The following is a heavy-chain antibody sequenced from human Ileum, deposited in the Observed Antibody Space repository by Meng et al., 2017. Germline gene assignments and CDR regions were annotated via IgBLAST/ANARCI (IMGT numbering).Heavy chain of an antibody. CDR1: GGSISGFY. Sequence: QVRLQESGPGLVKPSETLSLTCTVSGGSISGFYWSWIRQPPGQGLEWIGFISYSGTTNYNPSLKSRVTISVDTSKNQFSLKLSSVTAADTAVYYCARFRSGSYSDYWGQGTLVTVSS. V-gene: IGHV4-59*01. D-gene: IGHD1-26*01. CDR2: ISYSGTT. CDR3: ARFRSGSYSDY. J-gene: IGHJ4*02.